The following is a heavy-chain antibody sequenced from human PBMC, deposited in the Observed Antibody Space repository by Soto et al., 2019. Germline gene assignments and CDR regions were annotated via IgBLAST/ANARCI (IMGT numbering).Heavy chain of an antibody. CDR2: VYYRGRS. V-gene: IGHV4-39*01. D-gene: IGHD4-17*01. J-gene: IGHJ4*01. Sequence: SVTLSLTCTLSGSSDNNSTYYWGWIRQSPGKGLEWIGSVYYRGRSYSKSSVKSRVTISVDTSKNRFSLSLNSVTASDTAVYFCVSQRTTVPTQAYFDYWGPGALVP. CDR3: VSQRTTVPTQAYFDY. CDR1: GSSDNNSTYY.